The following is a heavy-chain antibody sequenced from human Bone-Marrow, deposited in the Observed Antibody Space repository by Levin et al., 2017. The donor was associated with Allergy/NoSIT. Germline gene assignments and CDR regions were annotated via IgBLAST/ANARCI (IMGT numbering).Heavy chain of an antibody. CDR2: ISGGADST. J-gene: IGHJ2*01. CDR1: GFTFRNYV. V-gene: IGHV3-23*01. CDR3: AKDPDYGDYSNYWYFDL. D-gene: IGHD4-17*01. Sequence: RTGGSLRLSCAASGFTFRNYVVSWVRQVPGKGLEWVSAISGGADSTYYSDSVKGRFTISRDNSKNTLYLQMTSLRAEDTAVYYCAKDPDYGDYSNYWYFDLWGRGTLVTVSS.